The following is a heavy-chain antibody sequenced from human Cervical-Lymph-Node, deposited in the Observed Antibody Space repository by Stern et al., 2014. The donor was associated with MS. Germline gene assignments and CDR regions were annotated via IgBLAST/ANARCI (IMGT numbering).Heavy chain of an antibody. CDR1: GFTFSSYW. CDR3: ARDYQDYSNYYYYGMDV. Sequence: EVQLVESGGGFVQPGGSLRLSCAASGFTFSSYWMHWVRQAPGKGLVWVSRINSDGSSTSYADSVKGRFTISRDNAKNTLYLQMNSLRAEDTAVYYCARDYQDYSNYYYYGMDVWGQGTTVTVSS. D-gene: IGHD4-11*01. J-gene: IGHJ6*02. V-gene: IGHV3-74*01. CDR2: INSDGSST.